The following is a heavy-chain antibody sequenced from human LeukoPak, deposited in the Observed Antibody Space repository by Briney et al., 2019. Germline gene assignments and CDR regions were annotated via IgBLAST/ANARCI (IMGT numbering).Heavy chain of an antibody. CDR3: ARQTAMGRSGDY. CDR2: IDPSDSET. D-gene: IGHD5-18*01. J-gene: IGHJ4*02. CDR1: GYSFTSYW. Sequence: GESLKISCKASGYSFTSYWIGWVRQVPGKGLEWMGIIDPSDSETRYTPSFQGQVTISVDKSLTTAYLQWNSLKASDTAMYYCARQTAMGRSGDYWGQGTLVTVSS. V-gene: IGHV5-51*01.